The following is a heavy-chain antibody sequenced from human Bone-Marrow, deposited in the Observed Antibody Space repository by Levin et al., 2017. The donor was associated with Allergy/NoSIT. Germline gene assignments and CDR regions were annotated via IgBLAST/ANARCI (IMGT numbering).Heavy chain of an antibody. CDR1: DYSFNEYG. CDR2: ISGYNGDT. D-gene: IGHD1-14*01. J-gene: IGHJ4*02. V-gene: IGHV1-18*01. Sequence: ASVKVSCKTSDYSFNEYGISWVRQAPGQGLEWMGWISGYNGDTYYAQNLQGRVTMTIDTSTSTAYLELRGLRSDDTAVYFCARDVRYITSAGALEYWGQGTLVTVSS. CDR3: ARDVRYITSAGALEY.